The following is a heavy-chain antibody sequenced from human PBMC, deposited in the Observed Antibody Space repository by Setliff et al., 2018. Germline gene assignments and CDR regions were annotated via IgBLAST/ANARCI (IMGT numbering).Heavy chain of an antibody. Sequence: NPSETLSLTCTVSGGSISSGDYYWSWIRQPPGKGLEWIGYIYSSGSTYYNPSLKSRVCISVDTSKNQFSLKLSSVTAADTAVYYCARESRYYYDNLGTLDYWGQGTRVTVSS. CDR1: GGSISSGDYY. D-gene: IGHD3-22*01. J-gene: IGHJ4*02. CDR3: ARESRYYYDNLGTLDY. V-gene: IGHV4-30-4*08. CDR2: IYSSGST.